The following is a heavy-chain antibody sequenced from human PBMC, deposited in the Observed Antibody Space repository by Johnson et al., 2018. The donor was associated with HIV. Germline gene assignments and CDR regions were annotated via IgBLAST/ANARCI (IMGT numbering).Heavy chain of an antibody. Sequence: VQLVESGGGLVQPGRSLRLSCAASGFTVSSNYMSWVRQAPGKGLEWVSVIYSGGSTYYADSVKGRFTISRDNSKNTPYLQMNSLRAEDTAVYYCATDLMSGTFGFWGQGTVVTVSS. CDR3: ATDLMSGTFGF. CDR2: IYSGGST. V-gene: IGHV3-66*02. J-gene: IGHJ3*01. D-gene: IGHD1-26*01. CDR1: GFTVSSNY.